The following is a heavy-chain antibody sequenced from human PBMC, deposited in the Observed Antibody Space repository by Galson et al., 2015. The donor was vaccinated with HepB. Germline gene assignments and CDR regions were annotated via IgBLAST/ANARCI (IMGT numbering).Heavy chain of an antibody. J-gene: IGHJ4*02. Sequence: CAISGDSVSSNNAAWDWIRQSPSRGLEWLGRTYYRSKWYNDYATSMKGRITISPDTSKNQFTLQLNSVTPEDTAVYYCARDFYSDNTNTQKAFDYWGQGTLVTVSS. CDR3: ARDFYSDNTNTQKAFDY. CDR2: TYYRSKWYN. CDR1: GDSVSSNNAA. D-gene: IGHD2-2*01. V-gene: IGHV6-1*01.